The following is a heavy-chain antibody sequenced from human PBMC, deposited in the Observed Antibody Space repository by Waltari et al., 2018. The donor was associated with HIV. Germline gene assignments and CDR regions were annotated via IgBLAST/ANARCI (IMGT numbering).Heavy chain of an antibody. CDR2: ISYHGDDK. V-gene: IGHV3-30*18. D-gene: IGHD6-19*01. CDR3: AKGASGWSPGY. CDR1: GFTFRSYA. J-gene: IGHJ4*02. Sequence: QVHLVESGGGVVQPGRSLRLSCAASGFTFRSYAIHWVRQAPGKGVEWVAVISYHGDDKYYADSVKGRFTISRDNSKNTLYLQMNSLRAEDTAVYYCAKGASGWSPGYWGQGTLVTVSS.